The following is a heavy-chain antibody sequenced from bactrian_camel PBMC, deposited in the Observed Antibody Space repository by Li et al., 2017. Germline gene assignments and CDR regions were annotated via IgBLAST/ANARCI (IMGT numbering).Heavy chain of an antibody. Sequence: QLVESGGGSVQAGGALRLSCAASESTYSGVCMGWFRQYPGKAREGVAAIYTGNGTTYYADSVKGRFTISQDSAKNTHYLQMNSLKPDDTAMYYCAAERTPHCKAAFQGLGLILAFTIGGQGTQVTVS. D-gene: IGHD4*01. J-gene: IGHJ4*01. V-gene: IGHV3S1*01. CDR3: AAERTPHCKAAFQGLGLILAFTI. CDR2: IYTGNGTT. CDR1: ESTYSGVC.